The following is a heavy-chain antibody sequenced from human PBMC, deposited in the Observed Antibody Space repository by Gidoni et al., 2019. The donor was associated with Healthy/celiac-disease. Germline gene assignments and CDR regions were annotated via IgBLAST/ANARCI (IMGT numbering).Heavy chain of an antibody. CDR1: GFTFSSYD. D-gene: IGHD1-26*01. J-gene: IGHJ4*02. Sequence: EVQLVDSGGGLVQPGGSLRLSCASSGFTFSSYDMHWVRQATGKGLEWVSAIGTAGDTYDQGSVKGRFTISRENAKNSLYLQMNSLRAGDTAVYYCARGKGGGFDYWGQGTLVTVSS. CDR3: ARGKGGGFDY. V-gene: IGHV3-13*01. CDR2: IGTAGDT.